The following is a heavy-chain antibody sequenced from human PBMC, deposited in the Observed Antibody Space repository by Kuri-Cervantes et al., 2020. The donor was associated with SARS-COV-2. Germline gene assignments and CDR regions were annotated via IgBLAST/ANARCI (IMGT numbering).Heavy chain of an antibody. CDR1: GGSISSYY. CDR2: IYYSGST. D-gene: IGHD7-27*01. V-gene: IGHV4-59*12. CDR3: ARRREITGGIYYYYYYKGV. Sequence: SETLSLTCTVSGGSISSYYWSWIRQPPGKGLEWIGYIYYSGSTNYNPSLKSRVTISVDTSKNQFSLKLSSVTAADTAVYYCARRREITGGIYYYYYYKGVWGKGTTVTVSS. J-gene: IGHJ6*03.